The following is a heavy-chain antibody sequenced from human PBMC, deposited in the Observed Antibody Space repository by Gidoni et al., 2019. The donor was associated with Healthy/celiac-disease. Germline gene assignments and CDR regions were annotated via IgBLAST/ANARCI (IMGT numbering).Heavy chain of an antibody. V-gene: IGHV1-46*01. J-gene: IGHJ6*02. D-gene: IGHD3-3*01. CDR2: INPSGGST. CDR3: ARDDGDYDFWAYGMDV. Sequence: QVQLVQSGAEVKKPGASVKVSCKASGYTFTSYYMPWVRQAPGQGLEWMGIINPSGGSTSYAQKFQGRVTMTRDTSTSTVYMELSSLRSEDTAVYYCARDDGDYDFWAYGMDVWGQGTTVTVSS. CDR1: GYTFTSYY.